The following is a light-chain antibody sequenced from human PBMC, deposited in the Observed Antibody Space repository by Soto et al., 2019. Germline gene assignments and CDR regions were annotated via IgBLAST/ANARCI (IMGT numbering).Light chain of an antibody. CDR3: QRYNSAPCT. CDR2: DSS. J-gene: IGKJ3*01. V-gene: IGKV1-27*01. Sequence: DVQMTQSPSSLPASVGVRVTITCRASQGISNYLAWYQQKPGKVPKLLIYDSSTLQSGVPSRFSGSGSGTDLTVTISSLQPEDVATYYCQRYNSAPCTFGPGTKVHIK. CDR1: QGISNY.